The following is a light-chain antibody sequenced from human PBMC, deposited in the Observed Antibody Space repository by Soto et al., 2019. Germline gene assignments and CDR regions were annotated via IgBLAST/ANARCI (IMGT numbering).Light chain of an antibody. V-gene: IGLV2-8*01. J-gene: IGLJ2*01. CDR1: SSDIGVYDY. CDR2: DVT. CDR3: GSYAGTKNFVV. Sequence: QSALTQPPSASGSPGQSVTISCTGTSSDIGVYDYVSWYQRHPGKAPKLVIYDVTKRPSGVPDRFSGSKSGNTASPTVSGLQAEDEADYFCGSYAGTKNFVVFGGGTQLTVL.